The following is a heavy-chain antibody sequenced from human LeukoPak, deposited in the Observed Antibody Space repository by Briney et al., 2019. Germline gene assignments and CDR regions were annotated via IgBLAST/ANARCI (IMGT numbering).Heavy chain of an antibody. CDR2: INWNSDFL. V-gene: IGHV3-9*01. CDR1: GFSFDDFA. CDR3: ARGGVFRPFDY. J-gene: IGHJ4*02. D-gene: IGHD6-6*01. Sequence: GRSLRLSCAASGFSFDDFAMHWVRQAPGKGLQWVAGINWNSDFLGYADSVRGRFTISRDDGENSLYLQMNSLRAEDTAVCYCARGGVFRPFDYWGQGTLVTVSS.